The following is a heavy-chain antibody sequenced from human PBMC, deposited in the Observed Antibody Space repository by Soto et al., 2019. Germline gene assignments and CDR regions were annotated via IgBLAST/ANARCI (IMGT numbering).Heavy chain of an antibody. J-gene: IGHJ3*02. CDR2: INSDGSST. CDR3: ARALMEDIVLMVYPYAFDI. D-gene: IGHD2-8*01. Sequence: GGSLRLSCAASGFTFSSYWMHWVRQAPGKGLVWVSRINSDGSSTSYADSVKGRFTISRDNPKNTLYLQMNSLRAEDTAVYYCARALMEDIVLMVYPYAFDIWGQGTMVTVSS. V-gene: IGHV3-74*01. CDR1: GFTFSSYW.